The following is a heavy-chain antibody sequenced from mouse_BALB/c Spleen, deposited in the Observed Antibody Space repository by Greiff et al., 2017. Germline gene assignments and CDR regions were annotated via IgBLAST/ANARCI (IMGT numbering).Heavy chain of an antibody. D-gene: IGHD1-1*01. V-gene: IGHV1-63*02. J-gene: IGHJ4*01. Sequence: QVQLQQSGAELVRPGTPVKISCKASGYTFTNYWLGWVKQRPGHGLEWIGDIYPGGGYTNYNEKFKGKATLTADTSSSTAYMQLSSLTSEDSAVYCCARSPHYYGSSHDAMDYWGQGTSVTVSS. CDR1: GYTFTNYW. CDR3: ARSPHYYGSSHDAMDY. CDR2: IYPGGGYT.